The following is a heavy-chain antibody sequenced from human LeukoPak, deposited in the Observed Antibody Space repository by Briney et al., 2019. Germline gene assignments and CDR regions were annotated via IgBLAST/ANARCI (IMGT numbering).Heavy chain of an antibody. Sequence: ASVKVSCKASGYTFTSYGISWVRQAPGQGLEWMGWISAYNGNTNYAQKLQGRVTMTTDTSTSTAYMELRSLRSDDTAVYYCARGGSSSWQGYYYYYMDVWGKGTTVTVSS. CDR3: ARGGSSSWQGYYYYYMDV. CDR2: ISAYNGNT. V-gene: IGHV1-18*01. CDR1: GYTFTSYG. D-gene: IGHD6-13*01. J-gene: IGHJ6*03.